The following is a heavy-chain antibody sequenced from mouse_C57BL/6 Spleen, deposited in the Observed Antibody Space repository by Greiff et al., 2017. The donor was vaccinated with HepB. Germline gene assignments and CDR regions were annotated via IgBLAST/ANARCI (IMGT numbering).Heavy chain of an antibody. V-gene: IGHV1-7*01. CDR1: GYTFTSYW. D-gene: IGHD1-1*01. CDR3: ASDYYGSSFYAMDY. Sequence: QVQLKESGAELAKPGASVKLSCKASGYTFTSYWMHWVKQRPGQGLEWIGYINPSSGYTKYNQKFKDKATLTADKSSSTAYMQLSSLTYEDSAVYYCASDYYGSSFYAMDYWGQGTSVTVSS. CDR2: INPSSGYT. J-gene: IGHJ4*01.